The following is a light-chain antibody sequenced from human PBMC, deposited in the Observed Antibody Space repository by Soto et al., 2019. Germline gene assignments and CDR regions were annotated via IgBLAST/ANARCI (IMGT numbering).Light chain of an antibody. CDR2: GAS. Sequence: EIVMTQSPATLSVSPGDRATLSCRASQSVSSNLAWYQQKPGQAPRLLIYGASTRATGIPARFSGSGSGTELTHYIRSLQSEDFAVYFCQQYNNWPPFTFGHGTKLEIK. CDR1: QSVSSN. J-gene: IGKJ2*01. CDR3: QQYNNWPPFT. V-gene: IGKV3-15*01.